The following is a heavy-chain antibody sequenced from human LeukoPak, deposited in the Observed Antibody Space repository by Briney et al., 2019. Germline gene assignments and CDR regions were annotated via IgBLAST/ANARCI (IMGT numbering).Heavy chain of an antibody. CDR3: ARDKAVAGTKDYYYYYMDV. D-gene: IGHD6-19*01. J-gene: IGHJ6*03. V-gene: IGHV4-61*02. CDR2: IYTSGST. CDR1: DGSISSGSYY. Sequence: PSETLSLTCTVSDGSISSGSYYWSWIRQRAGKGLEWIGRIYTSGSTNYNPSLKSRVTISVDTSKNQFSLKLSSVTAADTAVYYCARDKAVAGTKDYYYYYMDVWGKGTTVTISS.